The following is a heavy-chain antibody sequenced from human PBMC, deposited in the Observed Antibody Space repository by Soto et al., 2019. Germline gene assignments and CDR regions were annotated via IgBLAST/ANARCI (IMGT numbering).Heavy chain of an antibody. CDR2: IIPIFGTA. J-gene: IGHJ4*02. D-gene: IGHD6-13*01. Sequence: QVQLVQSGAEVKKPGSSVKVSCKASGGTFSSYAISWVRQAPGQGLEWMGGIIPIFGTANYAKKFQGRVTITADKSPSTAYLELSSLSSEDTAVYSCARDPAAGTDDYWGQGTLISVSS. CDR3: ARDPAAGTDDY. V-gene: IGHV1-69*06. CDR1: GGTFSSYA.